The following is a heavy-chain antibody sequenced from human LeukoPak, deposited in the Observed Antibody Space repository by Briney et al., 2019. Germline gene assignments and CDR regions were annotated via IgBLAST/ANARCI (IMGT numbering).Heavy chain of an antibody. CDR1: GFTFSSYS. CDR2: ISSSSSYI. V-gene: IGHV3-21*01. D-gene: IGHD6-13*01. J-gene: IGHJ1*01. CDR3: ARDRGQQPRTEYFQH. Sequence: PGGSLRPSCAASGFTFSSYSMNWVRQAPGKGLEWVSSISSSSSYIYYADSVKGRFTISRDNAKNSLYLQMNSLRAEDTAVYYCARDRGQQPRTEYFQHWGQGTLVTVSS.